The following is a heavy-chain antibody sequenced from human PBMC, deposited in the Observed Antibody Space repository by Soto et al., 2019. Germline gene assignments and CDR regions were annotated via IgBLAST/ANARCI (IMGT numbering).Heavy chain of an antibody. V-gene: IGHV5-51*01. J-gene: IGHJ6*02. CDR1: GYSFTSYW. D-gene: IGHD6-13*01. Sequence: GESLKISCKGSGYSFTSYWIGWVRQMPGKGLEWMGIIYPGDSDTRYSPSFQGQVTISADKSISTAYLQWSSLKASDTAMYYCARTSAGGKYYYGIDVWGQGTTVTVSS. CDR3: ARTSAGGKYYYGIDV. CDR2: IYPGDSDT.